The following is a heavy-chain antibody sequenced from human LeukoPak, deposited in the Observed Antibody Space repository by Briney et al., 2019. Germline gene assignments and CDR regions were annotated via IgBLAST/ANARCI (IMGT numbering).Heavy chain of an antibody. Sequence: ASVKVSCKASGYTFTGYYMHWVRQAPGQGLEWMGWINPNSGGTNYAQKFQGRVTMTRDTSISTAYMELSRLRSDDMAVYYCAREAPRSRNYYYMDVWAKGPRSPSP. CDR2: INPNSGGT. CDR1: GYTFTGYY. V-gene: IGHV1-2*02. J-gene: IGHJ6*03. CDR3: AREAPRSRNYYYMDV.